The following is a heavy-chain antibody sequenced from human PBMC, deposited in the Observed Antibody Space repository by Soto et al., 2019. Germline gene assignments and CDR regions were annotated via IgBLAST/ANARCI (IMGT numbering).Heavy chain of an antibody. J-gene: IGHJ4*02. CDR1: EFTFSSYS. CDR3: ARILDNFDWTSAFDY. V-gene: IGHV3-21*01. D-gene: IGHD3-9*01. CDR2: ISSSSAYI. Sequence: PGGSLRLSCAASEFTFSSYSMNWVRQAPGKGLEWVSFISSSSAYIYYADSVKGRFTISRDNAKNSLYLQMNSLRAEDTAVYYCARILDNFDWTSAFDYWGQGTLVTVSS.